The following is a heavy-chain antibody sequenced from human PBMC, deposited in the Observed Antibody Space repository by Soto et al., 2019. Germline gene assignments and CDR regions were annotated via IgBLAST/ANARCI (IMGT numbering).Heavy chain of an antibody. Sequence: GGSLRLSCAASGFTFSDYYMSWIRQAPGKGLEWVSYISSSSSYTNYADSVKGRFTISRDNAKNSLYLQMNSLRAEDTAVYYCARDLGGIAAAGSHDYYYYGMDVWGQGTTVTVSS. CDR2: ISSSSSYT. CDR1: GFTFSDYY. CDR3: ARDLGGIAAAGSHDYYYYGMDV. V-gene: IGHV3-11*06. D-gene: IGHD6-13*01. J-gene: IGHJ6*02.